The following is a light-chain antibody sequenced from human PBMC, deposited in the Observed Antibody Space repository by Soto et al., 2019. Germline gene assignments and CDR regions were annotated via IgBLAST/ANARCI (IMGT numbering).Light chain of an antibody. Sequence: DIVMTQSPDSLTVSLGERATFNCKSSQTIFYSSNEMNHLAWYQHKPGQSPKLLIYWASARESGVPDRFSGSVSGTNFNLTISSLQPEDVAVYYCQQYYNVPPTFGQGTRLEI. CDR3: QQYYNVPPT. V-gene: IGKV4-1*01. CDR1: QTIFYSSNEMNH. CDR2: WAS. J-gene: IGKJ5*01.